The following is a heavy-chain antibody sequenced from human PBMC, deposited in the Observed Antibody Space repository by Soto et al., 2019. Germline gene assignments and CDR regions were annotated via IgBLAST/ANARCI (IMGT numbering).Heavy chain of an antibody. J-gene: IGHJ3*02. D-gene: IGHD3-16*01. V-gene: IGHV1-18*01. CDR2: ISGYNGNT. CDR1: GYSFSNYN. Sequence: ASVKVSCKSSGYSFSNYNFCWVRQAPGQGLEWLGWISGYNGNTNYAQKLQGRVTMTTDSFTSTAYMELRSLRSDDTAVYYCARDKVWGGFDILGQGTMVTVSS. CDR3: ARDKVWGGFDI.